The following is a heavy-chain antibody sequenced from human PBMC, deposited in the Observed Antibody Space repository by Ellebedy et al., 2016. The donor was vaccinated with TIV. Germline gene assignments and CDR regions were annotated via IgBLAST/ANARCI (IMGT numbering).Heavy chain of an antibody. CDR2: IYHTGTT. V-gene: IGHV4-39*01. Sequence: SETLSLTXTVSGGSVSRSNYYWGWIRQHPGKGPEWIGNIYHTGTTFYNPSLKSRVTISVDTSKNQFSLNLSSVTAADTAVYYCARHLVYGDYGYWYFDLWGRGTLVTVSS. CDR1: GGSVSRSNYY. CDR3: ARHLVYGDYGYWYFDL. J-gene: IGHJ2*01. D-gene: IGHD4-17*01.